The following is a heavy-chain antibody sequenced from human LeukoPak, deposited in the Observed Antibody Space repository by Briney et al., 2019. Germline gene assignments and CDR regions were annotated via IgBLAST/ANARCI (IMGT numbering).Heavy chain of an antibody. CDR1: GFTFSSYW. D-gene: IGHD1-26*01. J-gene: IGHJ4*02. CDR2: INSDGSST. CDR3: ARDSRGSYSL. V-gene: IGHV3-74*01. Sequence: SGGSLRLSCAASGFTFSSYWMHWVRQAPGKGLVWVSCINSDGSSTSYADSVKGRFTISRDNAKNTLYLQMNSLRAEDTAVYYCARDSRGSYSLWGQGTLVTVSS.